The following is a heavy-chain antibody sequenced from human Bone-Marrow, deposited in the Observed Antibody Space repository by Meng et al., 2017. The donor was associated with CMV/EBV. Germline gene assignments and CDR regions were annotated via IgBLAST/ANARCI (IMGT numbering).Heavy chain of an antibody. Sequence: GESLKISCAASGFTFSSYWMSWVRQAPGKGLEWVANIKQDGSEKYYVDSVKGRFTISRDNAKNALYLQMNSLRAEDTDLYYCAKARLLTGNYGMDVWGQGTTVTVSS. D-gene: IGHD3-9*01. CDR1: GFTFSSYW. V-gene: IGHV3-7*03. CDR3: AKARLLTGNYGMDV. J-gene: IGHJ6*02. CDR2: IKQDGSEK.